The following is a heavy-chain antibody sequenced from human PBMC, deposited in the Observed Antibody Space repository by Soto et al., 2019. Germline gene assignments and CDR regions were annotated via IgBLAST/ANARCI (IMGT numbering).Heavy chain of an antibody. CDR1: GYTFTIYW. CDR2: IYPSDSDT. V-gene: IGHV5-51*01. Sequence: HGESLKISCQVSGYTFTIYWICWVRQMPWKGLEWMGIIYPSDSDTRYSPSFQGQVTISADQSINTAYLQWDSLKASDTAIYYCARPANTVADHFDLWGQGTPVTVSS. J-gene: IGHJ4*02. D-gene: IGHD4-17*01. CDR3: ARPANTVADHFDL.